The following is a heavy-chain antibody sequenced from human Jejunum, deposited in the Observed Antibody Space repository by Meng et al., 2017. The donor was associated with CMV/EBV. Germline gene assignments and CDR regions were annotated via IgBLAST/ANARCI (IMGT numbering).Heavy chain of an antibody. D-gene: IGHD3-16*01. V-gene: IGHV6-1*01. J-gene: IGHJ4*02. CDR1: DCVSSTSVA. Sequence: DCVSSTSVAWTWIRQSPSGGLEWLGRTYYRSKWNNDYAVSVKSRITISPDTSKNQFSLQLSSVTPEDTAVYYCARDPRWSSPIMMDCWGQGTLVTVSS. CDR2: TYYRSKWNN. CDR3: ARDPRWSSPIMMDC.